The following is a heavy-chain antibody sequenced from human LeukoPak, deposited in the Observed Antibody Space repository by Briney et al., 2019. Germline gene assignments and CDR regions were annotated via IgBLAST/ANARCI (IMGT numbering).Heavy chain of an antibody. J-gene: IGHJ3*02. Sequence: PGGSLRLSCAASGFTFSNAWMSWVRQAPGKGLEWVSSISSSSSYIYYADSVKGRFTISRDNAKNSLYLQMNSLRAEDTAVYYCARGPRYCGSTSCYDALDIWGQGTMVTVSS. CDR3: ARGPRYCGSTSCYDALDI. CDR2: ISSSSSYI. V-gene: IGHV3-21*01. CDR1: GFTFSNAW. D-gene: IGHD2-2*01.